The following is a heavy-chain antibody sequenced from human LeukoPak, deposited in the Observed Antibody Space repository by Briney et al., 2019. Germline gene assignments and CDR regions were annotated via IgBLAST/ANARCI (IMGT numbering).Heavy chain of an antibody. Sequence: SETLSLTCTVSGGSISSGSYYWSWIRQPAGKGLECIGRIYTSGSTNYNPSLKSQVTISVDTSKNQFSLKLSSVTAADTAFYYCARLPFCGTTSCPFDYWGQGTLVTVSS. D-gene: IGHD2-2*01. V-gene: IGHV4-61*02. CDR2: IYTSGST. J-gene: IGHJ4*02. CDR3: ARLPFCGTTSCPFDY. CDR1: GGSISSGSYY.